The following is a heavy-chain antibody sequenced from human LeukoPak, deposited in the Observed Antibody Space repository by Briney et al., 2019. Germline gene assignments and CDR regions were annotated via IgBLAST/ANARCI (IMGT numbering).Heavy chain of an antibody. V-gene: IGHV3-7*04. CDR1: GFTFSSYW. CDR2: IKQDGSEK. CDR3: ARGYSSSWYFYYYYYYMDV. D-gene: IGHD6-13*01. Sequence: GGSLRLSCAASGFTFSSYWMSWVRLAPGKGLEWVANIKQDGSEKYYVDSVKGRFTISRDNAKNSLYLQMNSLRAEDTAVYYCARGYSSSWYFYYYYYYMDVWGKGTTVTVSS. J-gene: IGHJ6*03.